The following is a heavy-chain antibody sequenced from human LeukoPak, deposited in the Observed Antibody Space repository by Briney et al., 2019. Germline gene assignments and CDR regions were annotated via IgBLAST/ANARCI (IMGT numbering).Heavy chain of an antibody. CDR1: GYTFTGYD. CDR3: ARVHPGDY. V-gene: IGHV1-8*01. CDR2: MNPKSGNT. D-gene: IGHD3-10*01. J-gene: IGHJ4*02. Sequence: GASVKVSCKASGYTFTGYDINWVRQATGQGLEWMGWMNPKSGNTGFAQKFQGRVTMTRDTSISTAYMELGSLRSDDTAVYYCARVHPGDYWGQGTPVTVSS.